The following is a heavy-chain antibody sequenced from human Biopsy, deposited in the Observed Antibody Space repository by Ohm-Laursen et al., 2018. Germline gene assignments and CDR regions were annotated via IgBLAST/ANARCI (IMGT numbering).Heavy chain of an antibody. Sequence: SETLSLTCIVSGGYISHYYWTWIRQPAGQGLEWIGRIYITGETDYNPSLKSRVTISVDTSKNQFSLRLNSVTAADTAVYYCARATNSTGWPYYYFYGMDVWGQGTTVTVSS. CDR1: GGYISHYY. CDR3: ARATNSTGWPYYYFYGMDV. J-gene: IGHJ6*02. V-gene: IGHV4-4*07. D-gene: IGHD2/OR15-2a*01. CDR2: IYITGET.